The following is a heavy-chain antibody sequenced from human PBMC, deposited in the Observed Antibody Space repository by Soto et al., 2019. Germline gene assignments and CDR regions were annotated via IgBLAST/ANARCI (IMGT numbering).Heavy chain of an antibody. CDR1: GYTFTSYV. CDR3: ARGLESNPYDY. Sequence: GSSVKGSWKASGYTFTSYVIKWGGHAPVQLLVWTGWMNPNSGNTGYAQKFQGSVTMTRNTSISTAYMELSRLRSEDTAVYYCARGLESNPYDYWGQGTLVTVSS. V-gene: IGHV1-8*01. J-gene: IGHJ4*02. CDR2: MNPNSGNT.